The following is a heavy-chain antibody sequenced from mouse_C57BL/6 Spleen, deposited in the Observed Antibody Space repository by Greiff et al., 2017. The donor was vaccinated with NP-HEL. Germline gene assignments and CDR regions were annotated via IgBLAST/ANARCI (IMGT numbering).Heavy chain of an antibody. J-gene: IGHJ4*01. CDR3: ARMGDGYYHYAMDY. Sequence: ESGPGLVKPSQSLSLTCSVTGYSITSGYYWNWIRQFPGNKLEWMGYISYDGSNNYNPSLKNRISITRDTSKNQFFLKLNSVTTEDTATYYCARMGDGYYHYAMDYWGQGTSVTVSS. CDR1: GYSITSGYY. CDR2: ISYDGSN. D-gene: IGHD2-3*01. V-gene: IGHV3-6*01.